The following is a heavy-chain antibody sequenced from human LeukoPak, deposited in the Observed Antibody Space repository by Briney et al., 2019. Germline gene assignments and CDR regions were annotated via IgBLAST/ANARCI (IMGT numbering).Heavy chain of an antibody. CDR1: GFTVSSNY. J-gene: IGHJ4*02. V-gene: IGHV3-7*01. D-gene: IGHD3-16*01. CDR3: VRDHGGY. CDR2: IKVDGSEK. Sequence: PGGSLRLSCAASGFTVSSNYMSWVRQAPGKGLEWVANIKVDGSEKYYVDSVKGRFTISRDNAGNSLYLQMNSLRVEDTAVYYCVRDHGGYWGQGALVTVSS.